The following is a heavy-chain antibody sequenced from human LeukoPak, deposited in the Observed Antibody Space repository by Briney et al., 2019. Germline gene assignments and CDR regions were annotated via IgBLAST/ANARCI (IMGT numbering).Heavy chain of an antibody. Sequence: GGSLRLSCAASGLTVSSNYMSWVRQAPGKGLEWVSVIYSGGSTYYADSVKGRFTISRDNPKNTLYLQMNILRAEDTAVYYCARSAGDFDYWGQGTLVTVSS. CDR2: IYSGGST. CDR3: ARSAGDFDY. D-gene: IGHD7-27*01. CDR1: GLTVSSNY. V-gene: IGHV3-53*01. J-gene: IGHJ4*02.